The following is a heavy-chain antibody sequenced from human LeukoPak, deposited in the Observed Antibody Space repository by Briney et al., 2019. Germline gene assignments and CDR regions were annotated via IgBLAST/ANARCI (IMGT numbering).Heavy chain of an antibody. CDR1: GYTFTSYA. CDR2: INAGNGNT. D-gene: IGHD1-1*01. CDR3: ARDHRLERRPEYSYGMDV. Sequence: PRASVKVSCKASGYTFTSYAMHWVRQAPGQRLEWMGWINAGNGNTKYSQKFQGRVTITRDTSASTAYMELSSLRSEDTAVYYCARDHRLERRPEYSYGMDVWGKGTTVTVSS. J-gene: IGHJ6*04. V-gene: IGHV1-3*01.